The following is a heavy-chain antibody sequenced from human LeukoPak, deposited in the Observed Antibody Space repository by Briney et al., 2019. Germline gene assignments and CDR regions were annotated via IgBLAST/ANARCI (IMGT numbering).Heavy chain of an antibody. D-gene: IGHD3-3*01. CDR3: SKGPYYHFSSGLGTGYMDA. J-gene: IGHJ6*03. CDR1: GLSFDDFA. Sequence: PGGSLRLSCAASGLSFDDFAMYWVRQPPGKGLEFVSGITWDGGDVVYADSVRGRFTISRDNAKNSLYLQMNSLRLDDTALYFCSKGPYYHFSSGLGTGYMDAWGNGTKVIVS. CDR2: ITWDGGDV. V-gene: IGHV3-9*01.